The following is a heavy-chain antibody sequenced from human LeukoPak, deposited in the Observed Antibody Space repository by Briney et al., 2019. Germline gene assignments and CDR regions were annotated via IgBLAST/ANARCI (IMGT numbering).Heavy chain of an antibody. Sequence: PGGSLRLSCAASGFTFSNSATHWARQAPGKGLEWVALISSEGKDRYYIESVKGRFIISRDNSKNAVDLQMNSLRPEDTAVYFCARQASALKYYFNYMDVWGKGTTVIVSS. CDR1: GFTFSNSA. J-gene: IGHJ6*03. V-gene: IGHV3-30*10. CDR3: ARQASALKYYFNYMDV. CDR2: ISSEGKDR. D-gene: IGHD6-19*01.